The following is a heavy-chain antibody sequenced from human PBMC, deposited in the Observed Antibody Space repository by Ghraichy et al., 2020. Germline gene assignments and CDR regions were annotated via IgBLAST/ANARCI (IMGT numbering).Heavy chain of an antibody. D-gene: IGHD2-2*01. CDR1: GFTFSSYV. CDR2: IWYDGSDK. J-gene: IGHJ6*02. CDR3: ARDLGYCSRTSCYSAGGGMDV. V-gene: IGHV3-33*01. Sequence: GGSLRLSCAAFGFTFSSYVMHWVRQAPGKGLEWVAVIWYDGSDKYYADSVKGRFTISRDNSKNTLYLQMNSLRAEDTAVYYCARDLGYCSRTSCYSAGGGMDVWGQGTTVTVSS.